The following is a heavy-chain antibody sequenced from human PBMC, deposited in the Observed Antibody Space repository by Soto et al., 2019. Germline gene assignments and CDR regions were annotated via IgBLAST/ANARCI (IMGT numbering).Heavy chain of an antibody. CDR2: INSDGSST. CDR3: ARFRVDGDSVP. J-gene: IGHJ5*02. CDR1: GFAFSNYW. V-gene: IGHV3-74*01. D-gene: IGHD4-17*01. Sequence: EVQLVESGGGLVQPGGSLRLSCAASGFAFSNYWMHWVRQAPGKGLVWVSRINSDGSSTSYADSLRGRFTISRDNAENALYLQMNRLRAEDTAVYYCARFRVDGDSVPWGQGTLVTVSS.